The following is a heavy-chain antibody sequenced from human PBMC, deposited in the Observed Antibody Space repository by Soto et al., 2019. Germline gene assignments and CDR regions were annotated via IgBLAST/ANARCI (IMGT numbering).Heavy chain of an antibody. CDR3: ARDWGLGYCSGASCSQFDY. J-gene: IGHJ4*02. D-gene: IGHD2-15*01. V-gene: IGHV1-18*01. CDR1: GYTFSSYG. CDR2: ISAYNGNI. Sequence: QVQLVQSGAEVKRPGASVKVSCKASGYTFSSYGISWVRQAPGQGLEWMGWISAYNGNINYAQRFQDRVARTTDTSTSTAYRELRSLRSDDTAVYYCARDWGLGYCSGASCSQFDYWGQGTLVTVSS.